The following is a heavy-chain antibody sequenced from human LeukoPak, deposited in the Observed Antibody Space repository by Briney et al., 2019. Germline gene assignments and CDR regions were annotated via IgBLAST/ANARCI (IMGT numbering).Heavy chain of an antibody. CDR2: INSDGSST. D-gene: IGHD2-21*01. V-gene: IGHV3-74*01. CDR3: ARDRVIWYFDL. CDR1: GFTFSSYW. J-gene: IGHJ2*01. Sequence: PGGSLRLSCAASGFTFSSYWMHWVRQAPGKGVVWVSRINSDGSSTSYADSVKGRFTISRDNAKNTLYLQMNSLRAEDTAVYYCARDRVIWYFDLWGRGTLVTVSS.